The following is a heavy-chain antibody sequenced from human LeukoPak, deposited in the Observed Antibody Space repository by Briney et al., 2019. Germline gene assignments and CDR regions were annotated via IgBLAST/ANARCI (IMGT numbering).Heavy chain of an antibody. CDR3: AKGVVLRFLEWFYPYYGMDV. CDR2: ISGSGGST. J-gene: IGHJ6*02. V-gene: IGHV3-23*01. CDR1: GFTFSSYA. Sequence: GGSLRLSCAASGFTFSSYAVSWVRQAPGKGLEWVSAISGSGGSTYYADSVKGRFTISRDNSKNTLYLQMNSLRAEDTAVYYCAKGVVLRFLEWFYPYYGMDVWGQGTTVTVSS. D-gene: IGHD3-3*01.